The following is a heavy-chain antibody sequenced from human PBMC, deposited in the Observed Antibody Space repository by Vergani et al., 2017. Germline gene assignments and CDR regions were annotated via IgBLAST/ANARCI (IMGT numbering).Heavy chain of an antibody. CDR1: GGSITYGAFY. V-gene: IGHV4-39*01. J-gene: IGHJ5*02. CDR3: ARLFRDEGMIYGGTVENWFDP. Sequence: QLQLQESGPGLVKPSETLSLTCTVSGGSITYGAFYWGWIRQSPGKGLEWIGSIYYSENKFYNPSLESRVTLSIDTTKNQFSLKLKSVTAADTAVYYCARLFRDEGMIYGGTVENWFDPWGQGTLVTVSS. D-gene: IGHD3-22*01. CDR2: IYYSENK.